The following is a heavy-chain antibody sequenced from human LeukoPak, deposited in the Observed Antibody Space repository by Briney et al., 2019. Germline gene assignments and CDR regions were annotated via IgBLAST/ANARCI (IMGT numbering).Heavy chain of an antibody. CDR1: GGTFSSYA. J-gene: IGHJ4*02. CDR2: FIPILGIA. V-gene: IGHV1-69*04. CDR3: ARAAPYYYDSSGYSPGDY. D-gene: IGHD3-22*01. Sequence: SVKLSCKASGGTFSSYAISWVRQAPGQGLGWMGRFIPILGIANYAQKFQGRVTITADTSTSAAYMELSSLRSEDTAVYYCARAAPYYYDSSGYSPGDYWGQGTLVTVSS.